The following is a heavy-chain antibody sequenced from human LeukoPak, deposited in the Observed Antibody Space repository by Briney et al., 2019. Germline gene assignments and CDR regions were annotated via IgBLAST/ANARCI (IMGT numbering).Heavy chain of an antibody. CDR1: GFSFSTYS. CDR2: ISGSGGST. Sequence: GGSLRLSCAASGFSFSTYSMSWARQAPGKGLEWVSAISGSGGSTYYADSVKGRFTISRDNSKNTLYLQMNSLRAEDTAVYYCAKPLIVGAGYWGQGTLVTVSS. CDR3: AKPLIVGAGY. V-gene: IGHV3-23*01. D-gene: IGHD1-26*01. J-gene: IGHJ4*02.